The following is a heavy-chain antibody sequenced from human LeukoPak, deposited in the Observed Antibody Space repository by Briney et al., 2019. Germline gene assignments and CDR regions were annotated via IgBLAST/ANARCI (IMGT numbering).Heavy chain of an antibody. D-gene: IGHD2-2*01. CDR2: ISSNGGST. J-gene: IGHJ4*02. CDR1: GFTFSSYA. CDR3: ARSCSSTSCPFDY. V-gene: IGHV3-64*01. Sequence: GGSLRLSCAASGFTFSSYAMHWVRQAPGKGLEYVSAISSNGGSTYYANSVKGRFTISRDNFKNTLYLQMGSLRAEDMAVYYCARSCSSTSCPFDYWGQGTLVTVSS.